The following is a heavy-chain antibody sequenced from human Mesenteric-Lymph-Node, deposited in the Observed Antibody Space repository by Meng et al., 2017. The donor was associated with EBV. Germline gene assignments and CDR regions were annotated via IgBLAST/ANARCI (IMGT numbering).Heavy chain of an antibody. CDR3: ARGLNLGELSLGNY. Sequence: QGPLQGPRPGQGNLSEALSLPCTGCCGCISSYYWSWIRQPPGKGLEWIGYMYYSGSTDYNPSLKSRVTISVDTSKNQFSLKLSSVTAADTAVYYCARGLNLGELSLGNYWGQGALVTVSS. V-gene: IGHV4-59*01. CDR1: CGCISSYY. CDR2: MYYSGST. J-gene: IGHJ4*02. D-gene: IGHD3-16*02.